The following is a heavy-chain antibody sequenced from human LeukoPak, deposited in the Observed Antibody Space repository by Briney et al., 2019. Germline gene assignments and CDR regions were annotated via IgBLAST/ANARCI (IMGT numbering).Heavy chain of an antibody. CDR2: INSDGSST. CDR3: ARDWVSSSGYYYSSDAFDI. V-gene: IGHV3-74*01. CDR1: GFTFSSYW. J-gene: IGHJ3*02. D-gene: IGHD3-22*01. Sequence: GGSLRLSCAASGFTFSSYWMHWVRQAPGKGLVWVSRINSDGSSTSYADSVKGRFTISRDNAKNTLYLQMNSLRAEDTAVYYCARDWVSSSGYYYSSDAFDIWGQGTMVTVSS.